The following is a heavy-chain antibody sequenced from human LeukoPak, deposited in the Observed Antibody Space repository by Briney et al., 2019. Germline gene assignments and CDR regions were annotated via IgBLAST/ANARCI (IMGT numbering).Heavy chain of an antibody. CDR3: ARGGDDYGDYVDY. CDR1: GLTFSSYE. Sequence: PGGSLRLSCAASGLTFSSYEMNWVRQAPGKGLEWVSYISSSGSTIYYADSVKGRFTISRDNAKNSLYLQMNSLRAEDTAVYYCARGGDDYGDYVDYWGQGTLVTVSS. CDR2: ISSSGSTI. D-gene: IGHD4-17*01. V-gene: IGHV3-48*03. J-gene: IGHJ4*02.